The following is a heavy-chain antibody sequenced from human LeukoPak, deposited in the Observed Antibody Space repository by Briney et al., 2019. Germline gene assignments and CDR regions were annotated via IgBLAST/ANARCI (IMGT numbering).Heavy chain of an antibody. V-gene: IGHV1-2*06. D-gene: IGHD3-22*01. J-gene: IGHJ4*02. Sequence: ASVKVSCKASGYTFTGYYMHWVRQAPGQGLEWMGRINPNSGGTNYAQKFQGRVTMTRDTSISTAYMELSRLRSDDTAVYYCGGGRSYDSSGHYGYLGEGTLVTVSS. CDR2: INPNSGGT. CDR3: GGGRSYDSSGHYGY. CDR1: GYTFTGYY.